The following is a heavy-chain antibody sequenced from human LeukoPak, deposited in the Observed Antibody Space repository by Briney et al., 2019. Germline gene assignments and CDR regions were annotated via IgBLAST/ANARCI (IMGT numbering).Heavy chain of an antibody. CDR1: GFTFSSYA. Sequence: GGSLRLSCATSGFTFSSYAMHWVRQAPGKGLEWVSAISGSGGSTYYADSVKGRFTISRDNSKNTLYLQMNSLRAEDTAVYYCARGDSSGWYFDYWGQGTLVTVSS. J-gene: IGHJ4*02. V-gene: IGHV3-23*01. CDR2: ISGSGGST. CDR3: ARGDSSGWYFDY. D-gene: IGHD6-19*01.